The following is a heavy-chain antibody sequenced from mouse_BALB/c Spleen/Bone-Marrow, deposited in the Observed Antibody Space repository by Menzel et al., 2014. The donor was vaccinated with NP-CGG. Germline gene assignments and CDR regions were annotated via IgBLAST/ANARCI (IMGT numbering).Heavy chain of an antibody. D-gene: IGHD1-1*01. CDR1: GFTFSSFG. CDR3: VRSGSSSGYFDY. J-gene: IGHJ2*01. Sequence: EVKLVESGGGLVQPGGSRKLSCAASGFTFSSFGMHWVRQAPEKGLEWVAYISSGSSTIYYGDTVMGRFTISRDNPKNTLFLQMTSLRSEDTATHHCVRSGSSSGYFDYWGQGTTLTVSS. CDR2: ISSGSSTI. V-gene: IGHV5-17*02.